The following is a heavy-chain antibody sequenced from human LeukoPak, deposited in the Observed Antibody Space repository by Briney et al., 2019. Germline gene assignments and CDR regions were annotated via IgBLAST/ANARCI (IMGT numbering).Heavy chain of an antibody. V-gene: IGHV3-30*02. CDR2: IRYDGINN. Sequence: GGSLRLSCAASGFTFSTYDMQWVRQAPGKGLEWVAFIRYDGINNYYADSVKGRFTISRDNSKNTLYLQMNSLRAEDTAVYFCAKIARETMIVVPKDVFDIWGQGTMVTVSS. D-gene: IGHD3-22*01. CDR3: AKIARETMIVVPKDVFDI. J-gene: IGHJ3*02. CDR1: GFTFSTYD.